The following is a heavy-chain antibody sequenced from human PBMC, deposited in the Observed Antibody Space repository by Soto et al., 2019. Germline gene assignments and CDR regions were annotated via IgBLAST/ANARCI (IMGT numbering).Heavy chain of an antibody. D-gene: IGHD4-4*01. Sequence: PGGSLRLSCAASGSTFSSYDIHWVRQAPGKGLKWVAHISPDGSNAYYADSVKGRFTVSRDNAKNTVYLKMNSLIAEVAVVYYCARGPSNGAFDIWGQGTMVTVSS. CDR1: GSTFSSYD. V-gene: IGHV3-30*01. J-gene: IGHJ3*02. CDR2: ISPDGSNA. CDR3: ARGPSNGAFDI.